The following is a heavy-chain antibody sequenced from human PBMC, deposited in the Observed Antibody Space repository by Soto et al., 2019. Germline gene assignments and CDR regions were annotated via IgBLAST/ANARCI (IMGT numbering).Heavy chain of an antibody. J-gene: IGHJ4*02. Sequence: GGSLRLSCAASGFSFSDYSMNWVRQAPGKGLEWVAFIDLTGTMTDYRESVKGRFTLSKDKSMKMVYLQMNNLRVEDAAIYYCTKDRVPDGIYSFDYWGRGALVTV. CDR2: IDLTGTMT. V-gene: IGHV3-23*05. D-gene: IGHD2-21*01. CDR3: TKDRVPDGIYSFDY. CDR1: GFSFSDYS.